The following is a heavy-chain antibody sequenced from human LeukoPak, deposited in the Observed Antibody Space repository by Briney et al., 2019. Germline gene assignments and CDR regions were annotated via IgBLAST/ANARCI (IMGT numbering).Heavy chain of an antibody. CDR2: IINSGDT. Sequence: GGSLRLSCAASGFTFSNFAMSWVRRTPGKGLEWVSGIINSGDTLYGDSVKGRFTISRDNAKNSLYLQMNSLRAEDTAVYYCVRLAYSSLLGDYWGQGTLVAVSS. CDR3: VRLAYSSLLGDY. CDR1: GFTFSNFA. D-gene: IGHD6-19*01. J-gene: IGHJ4*02. V-gene: IGHV3-69-1*01.